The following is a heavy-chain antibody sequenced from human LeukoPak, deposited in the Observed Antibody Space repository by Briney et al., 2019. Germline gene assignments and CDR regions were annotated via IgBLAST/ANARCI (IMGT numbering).Heavy chain of an antibody. CDR2: IYYSGNT. CDR3: ARVRGYSYDSSDFDY. J-gene: IGHJ4*02. V-gene: IGHV4-59*01. Sequence: SEALSLTCTVSGDSISYYYWSWIRQPPGKGLEWIGKIYYSGNTNYNPSLKSRVTISVDTSKNQFSLKLSSVTAADTAVYYCARVRGYSYDSSDFDYWGQGTLVTVSS. CDR1: GDSISYYY. D-gene: IGHD5-18*01.